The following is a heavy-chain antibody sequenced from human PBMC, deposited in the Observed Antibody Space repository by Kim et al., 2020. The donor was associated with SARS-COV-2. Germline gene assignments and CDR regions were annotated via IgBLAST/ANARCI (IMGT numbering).Heavy chain of an antibody. CDR2: ISGSGGST. Sequence: GGSLRLSCAASGFTFSSYAMSWVRQAPGKGLEWVSAISGSGGSTYYADSVKGRFTISRDNSKNTLYLQMNSLRAEDTAVYYCAKDPAILTGYCPDYWGQGTLVTVSS. CDR3: AKDPAILTGYCPDY. J-gene: IGHJ4*02. D-gene: IGHD3-9*01. CDR1: GFTFSSYA. V-gene: IGHV3-23*01.